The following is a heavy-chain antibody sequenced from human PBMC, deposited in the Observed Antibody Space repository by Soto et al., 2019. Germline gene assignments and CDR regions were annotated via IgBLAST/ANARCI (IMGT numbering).Heavy chain of an antibody. CDR3: AKNPVGGGFDTNWFDP. CDR2: ISASGDET. CDR1: GFTFNIRA. D-gene: IGHD5-12*01. J-gene: IGHJ5*02. V-gene: IGHV3-23*01. Sequence: GGSLRLSCEASGFTFNIRAMSWVRQSPGKGLEWVSMISASGDETHYADSVKGRFTVSRDNSKNTLYLQMNSLRAEDTAVYYCAKNPVGGGFDTNWFDPWGQGTLVTVSS.